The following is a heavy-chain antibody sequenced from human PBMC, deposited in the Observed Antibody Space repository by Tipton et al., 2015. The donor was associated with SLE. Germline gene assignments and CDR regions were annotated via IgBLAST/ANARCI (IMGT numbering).Heavy chain of an antibody. V-gene: IGHV4-34*01. D-gene: IGHD3-3*01. CDR1: GASLNDYY. CDR3: ARPGSPFWSGYPFDY. CDR2: INHSGST. Sequence: TLSLTCAVYGASLNDYYWTWIRQPPGKGLEWIGEINHSGSTNYNPSLKSRVTISVDTSKNQFSLKLSSVTAADTALYYCARPGSPFWSGYPFDYWGQGTLVTVSS. J-gene: IGHJ4*02.